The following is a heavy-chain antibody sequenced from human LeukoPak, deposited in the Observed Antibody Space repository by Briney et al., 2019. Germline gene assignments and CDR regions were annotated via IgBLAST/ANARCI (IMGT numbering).Heavy chain of an antibody. D-gene: IGHD5-18*01. CDR2: INHSGST. J-gene: IGHJ4*02. CDR3: ARGRSGYSYGYPFDY. Sequence: SETLSLTCAGYGGSFSGYYWSWIRQPPGKGLEWIGEINHSGSTNHNPSLKSRVTISVDTSKNQFSLKLSSVTAADTAVYYCARGRSGYSYGYPFDYWGQGTLVTVSS. V-gene: IGHV4-34*01. CDR1: GGSFSGYY.